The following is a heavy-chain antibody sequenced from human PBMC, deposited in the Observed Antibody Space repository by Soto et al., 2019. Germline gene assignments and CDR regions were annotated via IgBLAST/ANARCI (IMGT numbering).Heavy chain of an antibody. CDR3: ARCIAVAGTVRWFDP. J-gene: IGHJ5*02. V-gene: IGHV3-21*01. Sequence: GGSLRLSCAASGFTFSSYSMNWVRQAPGKGLEWVSSISSSSSYIYYADSVKGRFTISRDNAKNSLYLQMNSLRAEDTAVYYCARCIAVAGTVRWFDPWGQGTLVTVSS. CDR1: GFTFSSYS. D-gene: IGHD6-19*01. CDR2: ISSSSSYI.